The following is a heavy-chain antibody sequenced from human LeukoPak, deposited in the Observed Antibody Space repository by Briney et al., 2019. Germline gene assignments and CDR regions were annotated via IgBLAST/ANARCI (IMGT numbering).Heavy chain of an antibody. D-gene: IGHD6-13*01. V-gene: IGHV3-23*01. CDR3: ARDVEMFSTTWSDAFDI. J-gene: IGHJ3*02. CDR2: ISGSGGST. Sequence: PGGSLRLSCAASGFTFSSYAMSWVRQAPGKGLEWVSAISGSGGSTYYADSVKGRFTISRDNSKNTLYLQMDSLRVDDTAVYYCARDVEMFSTTWSDAFDIWGQGTMVTVSS. CDR1: GFTFSSYA.